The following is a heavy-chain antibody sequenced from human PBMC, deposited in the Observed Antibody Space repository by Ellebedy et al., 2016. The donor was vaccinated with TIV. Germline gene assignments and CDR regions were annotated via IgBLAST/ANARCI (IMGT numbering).Heavy chain of an antibody. D-gene: IGHD3-10*01. V-gene: IGHV4-30-4*01. Sequence: SEILSLTCTVSGGSISSGDYYWSWIRQPPGKGLEWIGYIYYSGSPANNPSLKSRVTISVDTSKNQFSLKLSSVTAADTAAYYCARVSSGSYYLDYWGQGTLVTVSS. CDR2: IYYSGSP. CDR1: GGSISSGDYY. CDR3: ARVSSGSYYLDY. J-gene: IGHJ4*02.